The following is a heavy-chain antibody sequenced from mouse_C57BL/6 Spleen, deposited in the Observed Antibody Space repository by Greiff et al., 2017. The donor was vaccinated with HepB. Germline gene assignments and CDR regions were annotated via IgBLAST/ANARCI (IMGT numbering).Heavy chain of an antibody. V-gene: IGHV1-80*01. CDR3: ARWGSSNWYFDV. D-gene: IGHD1-1*01. J-gene: IGHJ1*03. CDR1: GYAFSSYW. CDR2: IYPGDGDT. Sequence: VQLQQSGAELVKPGASVKISCKASGYAFSSYWMNWVKQRPGKGLEWIGQIYPGDGDTNYNGKFKGNATMTADKSSSTAYMQLSSLTSEDSAVYFCARWGSSNWYFDVWGTGTTVTVSS.